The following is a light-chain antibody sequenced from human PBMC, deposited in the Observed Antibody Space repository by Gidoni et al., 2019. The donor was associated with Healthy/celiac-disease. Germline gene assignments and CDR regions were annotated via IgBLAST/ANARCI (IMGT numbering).Light chain of an antibody. CDR3: QQRSNWLPWT. CDR1: QSVSSY. CDR2: DAS. Sequence: ELVLTQSPATLSLSPGESATLSCRASQSVSSYLAWYQQKPGQAPRLLIYDASNRATGIPARFSGSGSGTDFTLTISSLEPEDFAVYYCQQRSNWLPWTFGQGTKVEIK. V-gene: IGKV3-11*01. J-gene: IGKJ1*01.